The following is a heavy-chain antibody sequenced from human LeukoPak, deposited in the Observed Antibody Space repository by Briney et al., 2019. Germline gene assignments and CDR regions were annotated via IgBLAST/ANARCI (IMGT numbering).Heavy chain of an antibody. CDR1: GFTFSSYS. CDR3: ARGPVAGVYYFDY. CDR2: ISSSSSYI. D-gene: IGHD6-19*01. V-gene: IGHV3-21*01. Sequence: PGGSLRLSCAASGFTFSSYSMNWVRQAPGKGLEWVSSISSSSSYIYYADSVKGRFTISRDNSKNTLYLQMNSLRAEDTAVYYCARGPVAGVYYFDYWGQGTLVTVSS. J-gene: IGHJ4*02.